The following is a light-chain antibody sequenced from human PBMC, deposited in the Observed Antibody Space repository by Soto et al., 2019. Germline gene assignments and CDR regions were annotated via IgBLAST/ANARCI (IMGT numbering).Light chain of an antibody. V-gene: IGKV1-9*01. CDR1: QGFSSF. CDR2: AAS. J-gene: IGKJ5*01. CDR3: QHLNNYPPT. Sequence: IQVTQSPSSLSASVGDSVTITCLASQGFSSFLAWYQQKPGKAPKLLIYAASTLQSGVPSRFSGSGSGTDFTLIISSLRPEDIATYYCQHLNNYPPTFGQGTRLEIK.